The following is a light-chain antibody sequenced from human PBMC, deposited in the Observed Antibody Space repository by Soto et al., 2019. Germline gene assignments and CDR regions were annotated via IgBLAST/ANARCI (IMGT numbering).Light chain of an antibody. CDR2: EVS. CDR3: SSYTSSSLDV. Sequence: QSALTQPASVSGSPGQSITISCTGTSSDVGGYNSVSWYQQHPGKAPKLMIYEVSNRPSGVSNRFSGSKSGNTASLTISGLQAEDEADYYCSSYTSSSLDVFGTGTKLTVL. V-gene: IGLV2-14*01. J-gene: IGLJ1*01. CDR1: SSDVGGYNS.